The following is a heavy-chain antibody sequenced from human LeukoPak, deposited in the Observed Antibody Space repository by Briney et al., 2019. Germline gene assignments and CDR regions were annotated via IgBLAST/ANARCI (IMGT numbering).Heavy chain of an antibody. CDR3: TKGVSGTYFGMDV. CDR1: GYRFTNYW. V-gene: IGHV5-51*01. J-gene: IGHJ6*02. CDR2: IYPGDSDT. D-gene: IGHD3-10*01. Sequence: GESLKISCMGSGYRFTNYWIAWVRQMPGKGLEWMGIIYPGDSDTTYSPSFEGQVTVSADKSISTAYLQWSSLKASDTAVYYCTKGVSGTYFGMDVWGQGTTVTVSS.